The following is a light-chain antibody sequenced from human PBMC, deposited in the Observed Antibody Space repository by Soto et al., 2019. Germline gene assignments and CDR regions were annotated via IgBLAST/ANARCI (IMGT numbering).Light chain of an antibody. CDR3: LLSYNGPYV. J-gene: IGLJ1*01. Sequence: QAVVTQEPPLTVSPGGTVTVTCGSSTGAVTNCHYPYWFQQKPGQAPRTLIYDTTNRHSCTPARFSGSLLGGKAALTLSGAQPEDEAEYYCLLSYNGPYVFGTGTKSPS. V-gene: IGLV7-46*01. CDR2: DTT. CDR1: TGAVTNCHY.